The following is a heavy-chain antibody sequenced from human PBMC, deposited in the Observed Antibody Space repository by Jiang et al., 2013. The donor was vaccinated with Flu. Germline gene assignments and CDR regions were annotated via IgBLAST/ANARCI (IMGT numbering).Heavy chain of an antibody. CDR3: AGILHLGELSPRFPVDY. D-gene: IGHD3-16*02. CDR1: GSISSGGYY. J-gene: IGHJ4*02. V-gene: IGHV4-31*02. CDR2: IYYSGST. Sequence: GSISSGGYYWSWIRQHPGKGLEWIGYIYYSGSTYYNPSLKSRVTISVDTSKNQFSLKLSSVTAADTAVYYCAGILHLGELSPRFPVDYWGQGTLVTVSS.